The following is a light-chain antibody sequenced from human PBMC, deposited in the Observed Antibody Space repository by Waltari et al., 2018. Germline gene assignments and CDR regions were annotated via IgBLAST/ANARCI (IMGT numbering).Light chain of an antibody. J-gene: IGKJ1*01. CDR3: QQYGSFWT. CDR1: QSVSSNF. CDR2: GVS. Sequence: EIVLTQSPGTLSLSPGERATLTCRASQSVSSNFLAWYQQKPGQAPRRLIYGVSSRATGSPDRSRGSGSGTDFTLTISRLEPEDFAVYYCQQYGSFWTFGQGTKLEIK. V-gene: IGKV3-20*01.